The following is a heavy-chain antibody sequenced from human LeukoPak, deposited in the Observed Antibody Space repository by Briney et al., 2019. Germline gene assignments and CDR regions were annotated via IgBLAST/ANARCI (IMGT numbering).Heavy chain of an antibody. CDR1: GGSITGYY. CDR2: IYYDGNT. V-gene: IGHV4-59*01. D-gene: IGHD6-6*01. Sequence: SETLSLTCTVSGGSITGYYWNWIRQPPGKGLEWIGYIYYDGNTNYSPSVKSEVTISLDMSKNQVSLKLSSVTAADTAVYYCAKSSSPAAPRLNFDYWGQGTLVTVSS. CDR3: AKSSSPAAPRLNFDY. J-gene: IGHJ4*02.